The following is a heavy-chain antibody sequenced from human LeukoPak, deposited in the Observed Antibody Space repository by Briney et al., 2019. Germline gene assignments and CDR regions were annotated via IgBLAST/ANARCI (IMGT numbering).Heavy chain of an antibody. J-gene: IGHJ4*02. V-gene: IGHV4-31*11. D-gene: IGHD4-23*01. CDR2: IYYSGST. CDR3: ARDQGTVVSYFDY. Sequence: PSQTLSLTCAVSGGSISSGGYSWSWIRQHPGKGLEWIGYIYYSGSTYYNPSLKSRVTISVDTSKNQFSLKLSSVTAADTAVYYCARDQGTVVSYFDYWGQGTLVTVSS. CDR1: GGSISSGGYS.